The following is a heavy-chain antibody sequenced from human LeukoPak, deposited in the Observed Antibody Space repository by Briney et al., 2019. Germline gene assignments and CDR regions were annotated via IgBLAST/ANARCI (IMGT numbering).Heavy chain of an antibody. CDR1: GFTFSSYG. Sequence: GRSLRLSCAASGFTFSSYGMHWVRQAPGKGLEWVAGISYDGSNKYYADSVKGRFTIARDNAKNTLYLQMNSLRAEDTAVYYCAPDLHYYDSSGYYYEESNWFDPWGQGTLVTVSS. J-gene: IGHJ5*02. D-gene: IGHD3-22*01. V-gene: IGHV3-30*03. CDR2: ISYDGSNK. CDR3: APDLHYYDSSGYYYEESNWFDP.